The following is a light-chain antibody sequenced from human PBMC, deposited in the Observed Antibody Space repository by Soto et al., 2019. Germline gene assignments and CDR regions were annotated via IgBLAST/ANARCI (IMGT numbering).Light chain of an antibody. V-gene: IGKV1-39*01. J-gene: IGKJ1*01. CDR1: QTIKNY. Sequence: DIQMSQSQSSLSASVGDSFTITCRASQTIKNYLNWYQPKPGRAPNLLIYSASTLHSGVPSRFKGSGSGTDFTLTITRLEPEDSAFYYCHNYGRSLWTCGQGTKVDIK. CDR2: SAS. CDR3: HNYGRSLWT.